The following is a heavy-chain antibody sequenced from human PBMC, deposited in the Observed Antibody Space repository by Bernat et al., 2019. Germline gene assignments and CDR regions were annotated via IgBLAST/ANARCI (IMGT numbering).Heavy chain of an antibody. CDR1: GFTFSSYS. CDR3: ARDGGGSPFDY. Sequence: EVQLVESGGGLVQPGGSLRLSCAASGFTFSSYSMNWVRQAPGKGLEWVSYISSSSSTIYYADSVKGRFTISRDNAKNSLYLQMNSLRAEDTAVYYCARDGGGSPFDYWGQGTLVTVSS. V-gene: IGHV3-48*01. D-gene: IGHD1-26*01. CDR2: ISSSSSTI. J-gene: IGHJ4*02.